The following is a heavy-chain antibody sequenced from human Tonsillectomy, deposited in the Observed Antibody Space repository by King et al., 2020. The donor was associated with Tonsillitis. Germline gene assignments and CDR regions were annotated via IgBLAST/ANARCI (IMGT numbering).Heavy chain of an antibody. CDR1: GGSFSAYY. J-gene: IGHJ5*02. CDR2: INDSGST. CDR3: AREGANWFDP. D-gene: IGHD1-26*01. V-gene: IGHV4-34*01. Sequence: VQLQQWGAGLLKPSETLSLSCTVYGGSFSAYYWSWIRRPPGKGLEWIGEINDSGSTNYNPSLNSRVTVSIDTSKNQLSLRLSSVTAADTAVYYCAREGANWFDPWGQGTLVTVSS.